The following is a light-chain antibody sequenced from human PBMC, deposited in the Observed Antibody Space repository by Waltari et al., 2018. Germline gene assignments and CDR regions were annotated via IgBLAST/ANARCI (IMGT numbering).Light chain of an antibody. CDR1: SSDVGANNH. CDR3: TSYTSRVI. V-gene: IGLV2-14*03. J-gene: IGLJ2*01. Sequence: QSALTQPASMSGSPGQSIPISCTGSSSDVGANNHVSWYQQHPGKVPKLLIYDVNNRPSGVSSRFSGSKSGNTASLTISGLQAEDEADYYCTSYTSRVIFGGGTKLTV. CDR2: DVN.